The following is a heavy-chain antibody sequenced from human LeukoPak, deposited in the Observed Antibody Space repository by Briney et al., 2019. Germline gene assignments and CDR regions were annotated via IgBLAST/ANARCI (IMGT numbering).Heavy chain of an antibody. V-gene: IGHV3-23*01. D-gene: IGHD3-9*01. J-gene: IGHJ6*02. Sequence: GGSLRLSCAASGFTFSSYAMSWVRQALGKGLEWVSAISGSGGSTYYADSVKGRFTISRDNSKNTLYLQMNSLRAEDTAVYYCAKDYDILTGYYTPYYYGMDVWGQGTTVTVSS. CDR1: GFTFSSYA. CDR2: ISGSGGST. CDR3: AKDYDILTGYYTPYYYGMDV.